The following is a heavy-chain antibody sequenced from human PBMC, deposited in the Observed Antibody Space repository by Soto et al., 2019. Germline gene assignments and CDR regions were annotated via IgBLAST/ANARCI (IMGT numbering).Heavy chain of an antibody. D-gene: IGHD2-2*01. CDR3: AKGGWKYQLLDYYYGMDV. Sequence: LRLSCAASGFTFSSYAMSWVRQAPGKGLEWVSAISGSGGSTYYADSVKGRFTISRDNSKNTLYLQMNSLRAEDTAVYYCAKGGWKYQLLDYYYGMDVWGQGTTVTVSS. J-gene: IGHJ6*02. CDR1: GFTFSSYA. V-gene: IGHV3-23*01. CDR2: ISGSGGST.